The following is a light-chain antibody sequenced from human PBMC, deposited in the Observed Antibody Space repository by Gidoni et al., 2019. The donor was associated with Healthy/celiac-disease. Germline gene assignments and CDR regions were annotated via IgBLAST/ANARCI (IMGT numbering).Light chain of an antibody. J-gene: IGKJ3*01. CDR1: QGISNY. CDR3: QKYNSALFT. Sequence: EIQMTPSPSSLSASVGDRVTITCRASQGISNYLAWYQQKPGKVPKLLIYAASTLQSGVPSRFSGSGSGTDFTLTISSLQPEDVATYYCQKYNSALFTFXPXTKVDIK. CDR2: AAS. V-gene: IGKV1-27*01.